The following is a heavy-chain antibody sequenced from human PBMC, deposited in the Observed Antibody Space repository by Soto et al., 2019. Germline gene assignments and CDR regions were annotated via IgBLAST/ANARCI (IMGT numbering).Heavy chain of an antibody. CDR1: GFFFSSYA. J-gene: IGHJ4*02. D-gene: IGHD6-13*01. Sequence: EVQLLESGGGLVQPGGSLRLSCAASGFFFSSYAMSWVRQAPGKGLEWVSGIGGSGGYKSYADSVKGRFTISRDNSKNTLYLQMESLGAEDTAVYYCAKAAAMVSSTSNYFDYWGQGTLVAVSS. V-gene: IGHV3-23*01. CDR2: IGGSGGYK. CDR3: AKAAAMVSSTSNYFDY.